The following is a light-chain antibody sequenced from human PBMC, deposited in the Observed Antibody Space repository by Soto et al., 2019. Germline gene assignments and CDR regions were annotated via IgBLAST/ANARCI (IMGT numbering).Light chain of an antibody. Sequence: EMVLTQSPGTLSLSPGERATLSCRASETVSSNSVAWYQQKPGQAPRHLIYGASTRATGIPDRFSGSGSGTDFTLTISRLEPEDFAVYYCQQYARSPLTFGGGTKVEIK. J-gene: IGKJ4*01. CDR2: GAS. V-gene: IGKV3-20*01. CDR3: QQYARSPLT. CDR1: ETVSSNS.